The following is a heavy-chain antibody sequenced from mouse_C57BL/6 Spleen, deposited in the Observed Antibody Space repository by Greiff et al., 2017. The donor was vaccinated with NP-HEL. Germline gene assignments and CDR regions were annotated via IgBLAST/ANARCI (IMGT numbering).Heavy chain of an antibody. J-gene: IGHJ4*01. CDR2: INPSTGGT. V-gene: IGHV1-42*01. Sequence: EVQRVESGPELVKPGASVKISCKASGYSFTGYYMNWVKQSPEKSLEWIGEINPSTGGTTYNQKFKAKATLTVDKSSSTAYMQLKSLTSEDSAVYYCAKPLTPYYAMDYWGQGTSVTVSS. CDR3: AKPLTPYYAMDY. CDR1: GYSFTGYY.